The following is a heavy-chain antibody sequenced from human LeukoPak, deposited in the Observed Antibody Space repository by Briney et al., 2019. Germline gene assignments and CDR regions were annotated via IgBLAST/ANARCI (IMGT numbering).Heavy chain of an antibody. J-gene: IGHJ4*02. CDR1: GLTLTSYA. CDR3: CSGWYFDY. Sequence: GGSLRLSCAASGLTLTSYAMNWVRQAPGKGPEWVSTINDNGRSTYYADSVKGRFTISRDSSKNTLYLQMNSLRAEDTAIYYCCSGWYFDYWGQGTLVTVSS. V-gene: IGHV3-23*01. CDR2: INDNGRST. D-gene: IGHD6-19*01.